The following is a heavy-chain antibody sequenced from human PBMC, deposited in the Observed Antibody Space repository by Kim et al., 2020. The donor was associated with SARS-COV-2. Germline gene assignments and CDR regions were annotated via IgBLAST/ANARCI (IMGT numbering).Heavy chain of an antibody. CDR1: GFTFSSYA. J-gene: IGHJ1*01. V-gene: IGHV3-23*01. Sequence: GGSLRPSCAASGFTFSSYAMSWVRQAPGKGLEWVSAISGSGGSTYYADSVKGRFTISRDNSKNTLYLQMNSLRAEDTAVYYCAKDPSDIVVVPAALILGSYFQHWGQGTLVTVSS. CDR2: ISGSGGST. D-gene: IGHD2-2*01. CDR3: AKDPSDIVVVPAALILGSYFQH.